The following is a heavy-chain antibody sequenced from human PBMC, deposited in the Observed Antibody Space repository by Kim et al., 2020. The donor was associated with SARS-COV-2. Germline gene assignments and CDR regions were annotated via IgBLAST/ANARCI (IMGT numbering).Heavy chain of an antibody. CDR1: GYTFTSYG. CDR3: AREALYDSSGPPFDY. V-gene: IGHV1-18*01. CDR2: ISAYNGNT. Sequence: ASVKVSCKASGYTFTSYGISWVRQAPGQGLEWMGWISAYNGNTNYAQKLQGRVTMTTDTSTSTAYMELRSLRSDDTAVYYCAREALYDSSGPPFDYWGQGTLVTVSS. D-gene: IGHD3-22*01. J-gene: IGHJ4*02.